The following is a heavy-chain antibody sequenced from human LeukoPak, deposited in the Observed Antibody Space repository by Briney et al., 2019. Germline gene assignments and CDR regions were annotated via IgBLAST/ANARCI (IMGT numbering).Heavy chain of an antibody. CDR1: GGSISTGSYY. CDR3: ARGPWEVVEGTRIDS. CDR2: IYYRGTT. J-gene: IGHJ4*02. Sequence: PSETLSLTCTVSGGSISTGSYYWGWIRQPPGKGLEWIATIYYRGTTYYNPSLKSRVAISVDTSKNQFSLKLSTVTAADTAVYYCARGPWEVVEGTRIDSWGQGTLVTVSS. V-gene: IGHV4-39*07. D-gene: IGHD2-15*01.